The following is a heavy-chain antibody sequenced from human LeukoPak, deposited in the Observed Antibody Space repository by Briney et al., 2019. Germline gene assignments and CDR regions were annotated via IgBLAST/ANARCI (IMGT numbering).Heavy chain of an antibody. CDR3: ARHETYYYDSSGYYYFDY. CDR1: GGSISSSSYY. D-gene: IGHD3-22*01. CDR2: IYYSGST. Sequence: PSETLSLTCTVSGGSISSSSYYWGWIRQPPGKGLEWIGSIYYSGSTYYNPSLKSRVTISVDTSKNQFSLKLSSVTAADTAVYYCARHETYYYDSSGYYYFDYWGQGTLVTVSS. J-gene: IGHJ4*02. V-gene: IGHV4-39*01.